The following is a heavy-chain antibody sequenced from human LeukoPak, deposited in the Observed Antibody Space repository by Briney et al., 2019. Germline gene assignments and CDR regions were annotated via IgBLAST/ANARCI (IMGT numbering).Heavy chain of an antibody. D-gene: IGHD3/OR15-3a*01. Sequence: AGGSLRLSCAASGFTFSSYARHWGHQAPGKGLEWVAVISYDGSNQYYADSVKRRFTISRDNSKSPLYLQVNTRRAEDKVAYYCASTRTVFVGYYFDYWRQGTLVTGSS. V-gene: IGHV3-30*04. CDR1: GFTFSSYA. CDR3: ASTRTVFVGYYFDY. CDR2: ISYDGSNQ. J-gene: IGHJ4*02.